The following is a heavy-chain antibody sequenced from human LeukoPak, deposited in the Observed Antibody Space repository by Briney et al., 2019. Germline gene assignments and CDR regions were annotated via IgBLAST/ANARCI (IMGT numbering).Heavy chain of an antibody. CDR3: ARVPYPLVGVVPWFDP. CDR2: INHSGST. V-gene: IGHV4-34*01. D-gene: IGHD3-3*01. Sequence: SETLSLTCAVYGGSFSGYYWSWIRQPPGRGLEWIGEINHSGSTNYNPSLKSRVTISVDTSKNQFSLKLSSVTTADTAVYYCARVPYPLVGVVPWFDPWGQGTLVTVSS. CDR1: GGSFSGYY. J-gene: IGHJ5*02.